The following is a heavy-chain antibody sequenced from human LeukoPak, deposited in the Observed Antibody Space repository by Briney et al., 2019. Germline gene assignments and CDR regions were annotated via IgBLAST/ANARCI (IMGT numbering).Heavy chain of an antibody. CDR2: IYYSGST. V-gene: IGHV4-39*01. Sequence: SETLSLTCTLSGGSISSSSYYWGWIRQPPGKGLEWIGSIYYSGSTYYNPSLKSRVTISVDTSKNQFSLKLSSVTAADTAVYYCARPLPIADFWSGYSNWFDPWGQGTLVTVSS. CDR3: ARPLPIADFWSGYSNWFDP. D-gene: IGHD3-3*01. CDR1: GGSISSSSYY. J-gene: IGHJ5*02.